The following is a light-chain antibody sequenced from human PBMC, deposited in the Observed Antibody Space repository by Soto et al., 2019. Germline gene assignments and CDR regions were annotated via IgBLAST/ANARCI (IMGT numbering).Light chain of an antibody. V-gene: IGLV1-47*01. CDR2: SND. CDR3: AAWDDSLSGRV. Sequence: QSALTQPPSASGTPGQRVTISCSGSSPNIGSNYVYWYQQLPGTAPKLLIYSNDQRPSGVPDRFSGSKSGTSASLAISGLRSEDEADYYCAAWDDSLSGRVFGGGTKLTVL. CDR1: SPNIGSNY. J-gene: IGLJ3*02.